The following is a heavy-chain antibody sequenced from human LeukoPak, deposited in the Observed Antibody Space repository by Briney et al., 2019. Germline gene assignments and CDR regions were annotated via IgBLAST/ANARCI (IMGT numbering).Heavy chain of an antibody. J-gene: IGHJ3*02. CDR2: IYYSGST. CDR3: ARLWWELLEGDAFDI. Sequence: SETLSLTCTVSGGSISSSSYYWGWIRQPPGKGLEWIGSIYYSGSTYYNPSLKSRVTISVDTSKNQFSLKLSSVTAADTAVYYCARLWWELLEGDAFDIWGQGTMVTVSS. V-gene: IGHV4-39*07. CDR1: GGSISSSSYY. D-gene: IGHD1-26*01.